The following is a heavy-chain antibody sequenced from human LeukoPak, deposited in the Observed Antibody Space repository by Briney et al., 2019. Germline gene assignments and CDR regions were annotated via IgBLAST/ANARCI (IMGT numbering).Heavy chain of an antibody. CDR2: ISGSGGST. CDR3: AKDRLYYYDSSGYLNWSDP. V-gene: IGHV3-23*01. J-gene: IGHJ5*02. D-gene: IGHD3-22*01. CDR1: GFTFSSYA. Sequence: GGSLRLYCAASGFTFSSYAMSRLRQAPGQGLEWVSDISGSGGSTYYADSVKGRFTISRDNSKNTLYLQMNRPRAEDTAVYYCAKDRLYYYDSSGYLNWSDPWGQGTLVTVSS.